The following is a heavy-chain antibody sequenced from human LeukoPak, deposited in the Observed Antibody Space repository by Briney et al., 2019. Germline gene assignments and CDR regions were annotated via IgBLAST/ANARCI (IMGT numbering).Heavy chain of an antibody. D-gene: IGHD2-21*01. CDR3: ATVGDWIGPLTLHGGYFDD. CDR2: FDPEDGET. Sequence: GASVKVSCKVSGYTLTELSMHWVRQAPGKGLEWKGVFDPEDGETIYAQKFQGRVTMTEDTSTHTAYMELSSLRAEDTAVYYCATVGDWIGPLTLHGGYFDDWGQGTPVS. V-gene: IGHV1-24*01. CDR1: GYTLTELS. J-gene: IGHJ4*02.